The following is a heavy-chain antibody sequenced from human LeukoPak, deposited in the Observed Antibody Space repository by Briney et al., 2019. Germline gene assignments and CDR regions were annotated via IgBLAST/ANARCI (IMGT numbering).Heavy chain of an antibody. CDR2: IYSGGST. J-gene: IGHJ3*02. CDR3: ITMVRGVRGAFDI. D-gene: IGHD3-10*01. Sequence: QPGGSLRLSCAASGFTLNNYAMSWVRQAPGKGLEWVSVIYSGGSTYYADSVKGRFTISRDNSKNTLYLQMNSLRAEDTAVYYCITMVRGVRGAFDIWGQGTMVTVSS. V-gene: IGHV3-66*02. CDR1: GFTLNNYA.